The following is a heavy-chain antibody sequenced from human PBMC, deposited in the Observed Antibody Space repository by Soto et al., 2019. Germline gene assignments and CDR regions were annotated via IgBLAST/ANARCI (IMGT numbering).Heavy chain of an antibody. CDR3: ARDYDGSGSYFDYYYGMDV. CDR1: GGSVSSGSYY. Sequence: QGQLQESGPGLVKPSETLSLTCTVSGGSVSSGSYYWSWIRQPPGKGLEWIGYIYYSGSTNYNPSLKSRVTISVDASKNQFSLKLSSVPAADTAVYYCARDYDGSGSYFDYYYGMDVWGQGTTVTVSS. V-gene: IGHV4-61*01. D-gene: IGHD3-10*01. CDR2: IYYSGST. J-gene: IGHJ6*02.